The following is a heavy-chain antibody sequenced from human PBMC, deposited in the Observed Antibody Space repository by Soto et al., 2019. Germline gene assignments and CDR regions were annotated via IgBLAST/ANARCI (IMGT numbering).Heavy chain of an antibody. J-gene: IGHJ6*02. Sequence: SETLSLTCTVSGGSISSSSYYWGWIRQPPGKGLEWIGSIYYSGSTYYNPSLKSRVTISVDTSKNQFSLKLSSVTAADTAVYYCARRPIITIFGVVPPSRRNNYYYGMDVWGQGTTVTVSS. CDR1: GGSISSSSYY. V-gene: IGHV4-39*01. CDR2: IYYSGST. CDR3: ARRPIITIFGVVPPSRRNNYYYGMDV. D-gene: IGHD3-3*01.